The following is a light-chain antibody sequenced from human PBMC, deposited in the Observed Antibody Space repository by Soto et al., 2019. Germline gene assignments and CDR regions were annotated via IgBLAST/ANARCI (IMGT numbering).Light chain of an antibody. CDR2: GAS. J-gene: IGKJ1*01. Sequence: EIVLTQSPGTLSLSPGEGATLSCRASQSVSSSYLAWYQQKPGQAPRLLIYGASSRATGIPGRFSGSGSGTDFTLTISRVEPDDFAVYYCQQYGSSPWTFGQGNKVEFK. V-gene: IGKV3-20*01. CDR1: QSVSSSY. CDR3: QQYGSSPWT.